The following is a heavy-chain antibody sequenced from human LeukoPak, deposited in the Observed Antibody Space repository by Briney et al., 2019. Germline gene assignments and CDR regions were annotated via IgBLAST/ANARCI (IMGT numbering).Heavy chain of an antibody. Sequence: GSLRLSCAASGFTFSDYYMSWIRQPPGKGLEWIGSIYYTGNTYYNASLKSRVTISIDTSKNQISLRLTSVTATDTAMYYCARQTGSGLFTLPGGQGTLVTVSS. CDR3: ARQTGSGLFTLP. V-gene: IGHV4-59*04. CDR1: GFTFSDYY. CDR2: IYYTGNT. J-gene: IGHJ4*02. D-gene: IGHD3/OR15-3a*01.